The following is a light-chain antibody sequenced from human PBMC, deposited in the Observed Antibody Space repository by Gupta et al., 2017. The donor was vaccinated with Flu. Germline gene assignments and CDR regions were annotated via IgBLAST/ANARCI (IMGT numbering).Light chain of an antibody. Sequence: PVQTSTITCSGAALPNELFYWHQLKPGPSPVMVIYKDTERPSGIPELFSGSNSGTTVTLTISGVQAEDDADYYCQLSDSSGKLIFGGGTKPTVL. CDR1: ALPNEL. V-gene: IGLV3-25*03. J-gene: IGLJ2*01. CDR2: KDT. CDR3: QLSDSSGKLI.